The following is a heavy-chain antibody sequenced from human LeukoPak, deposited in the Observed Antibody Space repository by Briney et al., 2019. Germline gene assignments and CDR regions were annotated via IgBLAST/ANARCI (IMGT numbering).Heavy chain of an antibody. V-gene: IGHV3-23*01. Sequence: HAGGSLRLSCAASGFIFSRYAMSWVRQAPGKGLEWVSGISGSGDSTYYADSVKGRFTISRDNSKNTLNLQMNSLRAEDTAVYYCARPRVATVPYYWYFDLWGRGTLVTVSS. CDR2: ISGSGDST. CDR3: ARPRVATVPYYWYFDL. CDR1: GFIFSRYA. D-gene: IGHD5-12*01. J-gene: IGHJ2*01.